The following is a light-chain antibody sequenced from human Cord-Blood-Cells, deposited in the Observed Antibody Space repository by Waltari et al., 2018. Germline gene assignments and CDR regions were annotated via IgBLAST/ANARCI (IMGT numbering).Light chain of an antibody. CDR3: CSYAGSSTWV. J-gene: IGLJ3*02. Sequence: QSALTQPASVSGSPGQSIPISSTGTSSDVGSFNLASWYQHHPGKAPKLMIYEGSKRPSGVSNRFSGSKSGNTASLTISGLQAEDEADYYCCSYAGSSTWVFGGGTKLTVL. V-gene: IGLV2-23*01. CDR2: EGS. CDR1: SSDVGSFNL.